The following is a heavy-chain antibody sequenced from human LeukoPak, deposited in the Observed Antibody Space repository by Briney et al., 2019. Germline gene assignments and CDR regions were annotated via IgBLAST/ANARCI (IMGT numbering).Heavy chain of an antibody. CDR2: IYPGDSDT. CDR3: ARPYCTGGSCYSAPFDY. V-gene: IGHV5-51*01. CDR1: GYSFTSYW. J-gene: IGHJ4*02. D-gene: IGHD2-15*01. Sequence: GESLKISCKGSGYSFTSYWIGWVRQMPGKGLEWMGIIYPGDSDTRYGPSFQGQVTISADKSISTAYLQWSSLKASDTAMYYCARPYCTGGSCYSAPFDYWGQGTLVTVSS.